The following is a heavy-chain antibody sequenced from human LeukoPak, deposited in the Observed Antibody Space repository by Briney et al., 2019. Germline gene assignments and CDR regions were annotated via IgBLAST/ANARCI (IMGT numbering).Heavy chain of an antibody. V-gene: IGHV4-39*07. CDR3: AKSLYGSGSYYNWFDP. CDR1: GASISSSTYY. J-gene: IGHJ5*02. D-gene: IGHD3-10*01. Sequence: SETLSLTCTVSGASISSSTYYWGWIRQPPGKGLEWIGSASYSGNTYYNPSLKSRVTILVDTSKNQFSLKMTSVTAADTAVYYCAKSLYGSGSYYNWFDPWGQGTLVTVSS. CDR2: ASYSGNT.